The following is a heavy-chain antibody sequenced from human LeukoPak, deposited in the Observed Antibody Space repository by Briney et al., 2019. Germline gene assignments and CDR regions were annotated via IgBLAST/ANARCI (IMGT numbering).Heavy chain of an antibody. J-gene: IGHJ3*02. D-gene: IGHD6-13*01. CDR1: GFTFSSYS. CDR3: ARASIAAAGTRAFDI. CDR2: ISSSSSYI. Sequence: GGSLRLSCAASGFTFSSYSMNWVRQAPGKGLEWVSSISSSSSYIYYADSVKGRFTISRDNAKNSLYLHMNSLRAEDTTVYYCARASIAAAGTRAFDIWGQGTMVTVSS. V-gene: IGHV3-21*06.